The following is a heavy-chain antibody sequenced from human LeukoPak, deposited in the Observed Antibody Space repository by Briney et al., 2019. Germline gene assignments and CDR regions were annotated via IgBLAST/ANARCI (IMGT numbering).Heavy chain of an antibody. D-gene: IGHD2-2*01. J-gene: IGHJ4*02. CDR3: AKALRASSYDY. CDR2: INPSGGTT. CDR1: GFTSSSYT. Sequence: PGGSLRLSCAASGFTSSSYTMGWVRQPPGKGLEWVSDINPSGGTTYYADSVKGRFTISRDNSKDTLYLQMNSLRAEDTAVYYCAKALRASSYDYWGQGTLVTVSS. V-gene: IGHV3-23*01.